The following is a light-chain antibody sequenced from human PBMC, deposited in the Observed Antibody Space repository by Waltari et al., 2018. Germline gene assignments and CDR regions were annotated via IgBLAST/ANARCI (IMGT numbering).Light chain of an antibody. J-gene: IGLJ2*01. Sequence: QSALTQPASVSGSPGQSIPVPCSGLGSCGGASDFVSWFQLHPGKPPQVIIYDVTNRPAGVSDRFSASKSADTASLTISGLQPEDEGDYYCSSQTLDGVVLFGGGTKLTVL. CDR2: DVT. CDR3: SSQTLDGVVL. V-gene: IGLV2-14*03. CDR1: GSCGGASDF.